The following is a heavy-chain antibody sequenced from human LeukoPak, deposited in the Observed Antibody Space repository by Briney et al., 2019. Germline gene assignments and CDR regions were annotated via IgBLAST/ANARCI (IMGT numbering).Heavy chain of an antibody. J-gene: IGHJ3*02. CDR3: ARSTSMVQNLGGAFDI. CDR1: GGSFSGYY. CDR2: INHSGST. V-gene: IGHV4-34*01. D-gene: IGHD5-18*01. Sequence: SETLSLTCAVYGGSFSGYYWSWIRQPPGKGLEWIGEINHSGSTNYNPSLKSRVTISVDTSKNQFSLKLSSVTAADTAVYYCARSTSMVQNLGGAFDIWGQGTMVTVSS.